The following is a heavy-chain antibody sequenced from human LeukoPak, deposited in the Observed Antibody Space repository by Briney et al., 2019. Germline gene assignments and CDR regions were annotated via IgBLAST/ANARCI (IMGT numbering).Heavy chain of an antibody. CDR1: GFLFSSYS. CDR3: ASLRVLESLA. D-gene: IGHD3-3*01. CDR2: ISRSSTNI. Sequence: AGSLRLSCAASGFLFSSYSMEWVRQAPGKGLEWVSSISRSSTNIYYADSVKGRFTISRDNAKNSLYLQMNSLRAEDTAVYYCASLRVLESLAWGKGTPVTVSS. J-gene: IGHJ6*04. V-gene: IGHV3-21*01.